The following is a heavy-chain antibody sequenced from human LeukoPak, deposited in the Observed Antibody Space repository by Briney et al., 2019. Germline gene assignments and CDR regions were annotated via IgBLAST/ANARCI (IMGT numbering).Heavy chain of an antibody. CDR2: IYYSGST. CDR1: GGSISSSSYY. D-gene: IGHD5-18*01. V-gene: IGHV4-39*07. Sequence: SETLSLTCTVSGGSISSSSYYWGWIRQPPGKGLEWIGSIYYSGSTYYNPSLKSRVTISVDTSKNQFSLKLSSVTAADTAVYYCARGGYSYVHYYYHMDVWGKGTTVTVSS. CDR3: ARGGYSYVHYYYHMDV. J-gene: IGHJ6*03.